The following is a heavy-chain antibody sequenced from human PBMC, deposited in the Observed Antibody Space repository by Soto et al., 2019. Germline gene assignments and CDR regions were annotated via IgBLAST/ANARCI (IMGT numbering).Heavy chain of an antibody. V-gene: IGHV4-4*02. Sequence: PSETLSLTCAVSGGSISSSNWWSWVRQPPGKGLEWIGEIYHSGSTNYNPSLKSRVTISVDKSKNQFSLKLSSVTAADTAVYSCARDSGSYYYFDYWGQGTLVTVSS. CDR1: GGSISSSNW. D-gene: IGHD1-26*01. CDR3: ARDSGSYYYFDY. J-gene: IGHJ4*02. CDR2: IYHSGST.